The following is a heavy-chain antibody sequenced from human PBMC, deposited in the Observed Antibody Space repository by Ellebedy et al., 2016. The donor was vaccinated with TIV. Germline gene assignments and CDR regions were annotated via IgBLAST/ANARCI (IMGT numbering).Heavy chain of an antibody. J-gene: IGHJ4*02. V-gene: IGHV1-2*01. Sequence: ASVKVSCKASGYIFTDHRAVWVRQAPGQGLEWTGLINLKTGDIHYVQRFQGRVTITRDTSITTVYMELDRLTSDDTVVYYCARDRMGSYEYWGQGTRVTVSS. CDR2: INLKTGDI. CDR3: ARDRMGSYEY. D-gene: IGHD3-10*01. CDR1: GYIFTDHR.